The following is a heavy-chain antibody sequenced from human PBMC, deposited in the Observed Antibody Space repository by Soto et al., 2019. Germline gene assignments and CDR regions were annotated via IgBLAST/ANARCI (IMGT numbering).Heavy chain of an antibody. CDR3: AKARVPAAGYYYMDV. CDR1: GFTFSSYA. Sequence: GWSLRLSCAASGFTFSSYAMSWVRQAPGKGLEWVSAISGSGGSTYYADSVKGRFTISRDNSKNTLYLQMNSLRAEDTAVYYCAKARVPAAGYYYMDVWGKGTTVTVSS. J-gene: IGHJ6*03. CDR2: ISGSGGST. D-gene: IGHD2-2*01. V-gene: IGHV3-23*01.